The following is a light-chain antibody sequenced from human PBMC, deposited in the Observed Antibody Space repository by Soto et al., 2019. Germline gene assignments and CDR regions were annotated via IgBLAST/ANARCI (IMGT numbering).Light chain of an antibody. CDR3: QQCNSYSPT. J-gene: IGKJ1*01. Sequence: DLQMTQSHSTLTASVGDRVKITCRASQSISSWLAWYQKKTGKDPKIPIYDASSLESGVPSRFSGSGSGTEFNLTISSLQPDDFATYYCQQCNSYSPTFGQGTKVDIK. V-gene: IGKV1-5*01. CDR1: QSISSW. CDR2: DAS.